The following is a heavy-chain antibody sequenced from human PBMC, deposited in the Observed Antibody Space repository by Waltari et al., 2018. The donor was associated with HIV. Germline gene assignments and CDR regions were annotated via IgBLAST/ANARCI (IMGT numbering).Heavy chain of an antibody. CDR1: GYSISSGYY. Sequence: QVQLQESGPGLVKPSETLSLTCTVSGYSISSGYYWGWIRQPPGKGLEWIGSIYHSGSTYYNPSLKSRVTISVDTSKNQFSLKLSSVTAADTAVYYCARVGDFWSGYYTHFDYWGQGTLVTVSS. CDR2: IYHSGST. CDR3: ARVGDFWSGYYTHFDY. J-gene: IGHJ4*02. V-gene: IGHV4-38-2*02. D-gene: IGHD3-3*01.